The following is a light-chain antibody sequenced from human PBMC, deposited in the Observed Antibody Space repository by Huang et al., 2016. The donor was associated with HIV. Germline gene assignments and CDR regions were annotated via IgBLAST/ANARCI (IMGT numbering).Light chain of an antibody. CDR3: HQYNNWLLS. Sequence: IVMTQSPATLSVSPGERVTLSCRATRTVSPNLAWYQQRPGQAPRLLIYGSSTRAPGVPARFSGSGSGTDFSLTISSLQSEDFALYYCHQYNNWLLSFGGGTRVDI. CDR2: GSS. V-gene: IGKV3-15*01. J-gene: IGKJ4*01. CDR1: RTVSPN.